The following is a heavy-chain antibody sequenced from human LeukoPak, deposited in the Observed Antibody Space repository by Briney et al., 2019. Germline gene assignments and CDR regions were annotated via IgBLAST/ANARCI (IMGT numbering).Heavy chain of an antibody. CDR1: GFSISSDYY. V-gene: IGHV4-38-2*02. D-gene: IGHD1-1*01. CDR2: IHVSGTT. J-gene: IGHJ4*02. Sequence: SETLSLTCVVSGFSISSDYYWGWIRQPPGKGLEWIANIHVSGTTFYNSSLNSRVAISIDTSKNQFSLKLSSVTAADTAVYFCAREAERRIVNWGRGTLVTVSS. CDR3: AREAERRIVN.